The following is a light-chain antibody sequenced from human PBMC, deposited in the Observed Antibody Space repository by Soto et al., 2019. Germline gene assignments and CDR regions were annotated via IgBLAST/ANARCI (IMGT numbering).Light chain of an antibody. J-gene: IGLJ2*01. CDR3: QAWDSSSVV. Sequence: SYELTQSPSVSVSPGQTASITCSGDKLGDRFAYWYQQKPGQSPVVVIXXXXKRPSGIPERFSXXNSGNTATLTISGTQAMDXAXYYCQAWDSSSVVFGGGTKLTVL. CDR1: KLGDRF. CDR2: XXX. V-gene: IGLV3-1*01.